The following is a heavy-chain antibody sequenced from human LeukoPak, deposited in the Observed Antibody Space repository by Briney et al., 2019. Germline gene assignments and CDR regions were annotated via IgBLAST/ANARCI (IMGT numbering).Heavy chain of an antibody. D-gene: IGHD3-10*01. J-gene: IGHJ4*02. Sequence: GESLKISCKGSGYSFTSYWIGWVRQMPGKVLEWMGIIYPGDSDTRYSPSFQGQVTISADKSISTAYLQWSSLKASDTAMYYCARHAGSGSYVSYVVDYWGQGTLVTVSS. CDR3: ARHAGSGSYVSYVVDY. CDR1: GYSFTSYW. CDR2: IYPGDSDT. V-gene: IGHV5-51*01.